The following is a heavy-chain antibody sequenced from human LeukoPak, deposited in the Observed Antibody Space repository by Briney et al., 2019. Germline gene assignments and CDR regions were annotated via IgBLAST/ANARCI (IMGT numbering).Heavy chain of an antibody. CDR3: ATSVVGAVRYFDY. CDR2: IYYSGTT. D-gene: IGHD1-26*01. V-gene: IGHV4-59*11. CDR1: SDSISSHY. Sequence: SETLSLTCTVSSDSISSHYWSWIRQPPGKGLEWIGDIYYSGTTNYNPSLKSRVTISVDTSKIQFSPKMSSVTAADTAVYYCATSVVGAVRYFDYWGQGTLVTVSS. J-gene: IGHJ4*02.